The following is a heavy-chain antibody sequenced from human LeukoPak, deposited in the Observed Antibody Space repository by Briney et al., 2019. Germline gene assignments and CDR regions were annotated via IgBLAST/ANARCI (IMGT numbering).Heavy chain of an antibody. Sequence: GGSLRLSCAASRFTFSSYSMNWIRQAPGKGLEWVSSISGGGEFIYYADSLKGRFTISRDNGKNSLYLQMNSLRAEDTAVYFCARDDSHGYHFFDSWGQGTLVTVSS. V-gene: IGHV3-21*01. CDR2: ISGGGEFI. CDR3: ARDDSHGYHFFDS. D-gene: IGHD3-22*01. CDR1: RFTFSSYS. J-gene: IGHJ4*02.